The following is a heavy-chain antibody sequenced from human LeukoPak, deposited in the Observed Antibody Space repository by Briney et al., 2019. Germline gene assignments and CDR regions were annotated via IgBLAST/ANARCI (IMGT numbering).Heavy chain of an antibody. D-gene: IGHD3-10*01. Sequence: PGGSLRLSCAASGFTFSSYWMHWVRQAPGKGLVWVSRINSDGSSTSYADSVKGRFTISRDNAKNTLYLQMNSLRAEDTAVYYCARGLGALPWFGETNYGMDVWGQGTTVTVSS. V-gene: IGHV3-74*01. CDR1: GFTFSSYW. CDR2: INSDGSST. J-gene: IGHJ6*02. CDR3: ARGLGALPWFGETNYGMDV.